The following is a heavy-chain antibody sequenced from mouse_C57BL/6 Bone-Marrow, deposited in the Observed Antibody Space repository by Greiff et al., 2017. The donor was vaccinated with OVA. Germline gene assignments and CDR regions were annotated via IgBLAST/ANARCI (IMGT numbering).Heavy chain of an antibody. CDR2: ISYDGSN. Sequence: EVHLVESGPGLVKPSQSLSLTCSVTGYSITSGYYWNWIRQFPGNKLEWMGYISYDGSNNYNPSLKNRISITRDTSKNQFFLKLNSVTTEDTATYYCAREEDWRYFDVWGTGTTVTVSS. J-gene: IGHJ1*03. CDR3: AREEDWRYFDV. V-gene: IGHV3-6*01. D-gene: IGHD4-1*01. CDR1: GYSITSGYY.